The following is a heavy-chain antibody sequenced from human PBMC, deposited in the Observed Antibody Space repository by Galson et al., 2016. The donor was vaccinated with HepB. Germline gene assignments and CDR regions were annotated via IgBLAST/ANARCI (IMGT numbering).Heavy chain of an antibody. Sequence: SVKVSCKVSRYPLSEFYIHWVRQPPGKGLEWMGGFDPVDRKAVSAQKFQARVTLTEDTSTDTTYMELSGLRSEDTAVYFCATDSDTSGYYGLWGQGTLVTVSS. V-gene: IGHV1-24*01. CDR3: ATDSDTSGYYGL. CDR2: FDPVDRKA. D-gene: IGHD3-22*01. CDR1: RYPLSEFY. J-gene: IGHJ4*02.